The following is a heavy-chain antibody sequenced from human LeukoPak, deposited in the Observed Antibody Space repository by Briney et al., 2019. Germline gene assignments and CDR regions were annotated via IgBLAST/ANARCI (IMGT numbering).Heavy chain of an antibody. CDR1: GFTFDDYG. CDR3: ARDRLDL. Sequence: GGSLRLSCAASGFTFDDYGMSWVRQAPGKGLEWVTNIKQDGSEKYYVDSVKGRFTISRDNAKNSLYLQMNSLRAEDTAVYYCARDRLDLWGRGTLVTVSS. J-gene: IGHJ2*01. V-gene: IGHV3-7*01. CDR2: IKQDGSEK.